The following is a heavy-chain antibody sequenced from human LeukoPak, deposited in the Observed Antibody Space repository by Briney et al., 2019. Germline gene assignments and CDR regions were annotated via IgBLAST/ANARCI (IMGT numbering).Heavy chain of an antibody. J-gene: IGHJ4*02. Sequence: GGSLRLSCSASGFTFKKYAMHWVRQAPGKGLEYVSAINSKGGRTYYADSVKGRSTIARDNSKNTLYIQMSSLRVDDTAVYYCVKDLYYDNSGYYSGAFDYWGQGTLVTVSS. D-gene: IGHD3-22*01. CDR2: INSKGGRT. V-gene: IGHV3-64*05. CDR3: VKDLYYDNSGYYSGAFDY. CDR1: GFTFKKYA.